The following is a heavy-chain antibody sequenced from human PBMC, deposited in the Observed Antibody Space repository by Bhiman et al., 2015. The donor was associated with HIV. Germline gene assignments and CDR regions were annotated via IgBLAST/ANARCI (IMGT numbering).Heavy chain of an antibody. CDR1: GFTFSSYA. V-gene: IGHV3-23*01. D-gene: IGHD2-21*01. CDR2: ISGSGGST. Sequence: EAQLLESGGGLVQPGGSLRLSCAASGFTFSSYAMSWVRQAPGKGLEWVSAISGSGGSTYYADSVKGRFTISRDNSKNTLYLQMNSLRAEDTAVYYCAKSTDIVVVIATFDYWGQGTLVTVSS. CDR3: AKSTDIVVVIATFDY. J-gene: IGHJ4*02.